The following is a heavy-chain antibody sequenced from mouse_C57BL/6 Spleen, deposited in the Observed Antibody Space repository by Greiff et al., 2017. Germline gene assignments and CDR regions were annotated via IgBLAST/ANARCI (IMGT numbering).Heavy chain of an antibody. J-gene: IGHJ3*01. CDR2: INPSSGYT. Sequence: QVQLQQSGAELARPGASVKMSCKASGYTFTSYTMHWVKQRPGQGLEWIGYINPSSGYTKYNQKFKDKATLTVDKSSSTAYMQLSSLTSEDSAVYYCARGAQATSWFAYWGQGTLVTVAA. CDR3: ARGAQATSWFAY. D-gene: IGHD3-2*02. CDR1: GYTFTSYT. V-gene: IGHV1-4*01.